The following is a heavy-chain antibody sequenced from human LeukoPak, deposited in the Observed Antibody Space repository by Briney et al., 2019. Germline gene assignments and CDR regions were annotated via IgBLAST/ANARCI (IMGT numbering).Heavy chain of an antibody. J-gene: IGHJ4*02. CDR2: MSYDGSYK. CDR1: GFTVSSYG. CDR3: TKDSSGAIDY. Sequence: PGGSLRLSCAASGFTVSSYGMHWVRQAPGKGLEGVSFMSYDGSYKYYADSVKGRFTISRDTSKNTLYLQMNSLRAEDTAVYYCTKDSSGAIDYWGQGTLVTVSS. D-gene: IGHD6-25*01. V-gene: IGHV3-30*18.